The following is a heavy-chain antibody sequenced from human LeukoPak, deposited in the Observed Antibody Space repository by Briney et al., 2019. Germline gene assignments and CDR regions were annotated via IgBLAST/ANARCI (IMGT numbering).Heavy chain of an antibody. Sequence: GGSLRLSCAASGFTFSSSWMSWVRQAPGKGLGWLATIKPDGSEKYYVDSVKGRFTISRDNAKNSLYLQMNSLRAEDTAVYYCAVMGATPNFDSWGQGTLVTVSS. J-gene: IGHJ4*02. CDR1: GFTFSSSW. V-gene: IGHV3-7*01. CDR3: AVMGATPNFDS. CDR2: IKPDGSEK. D-gene: IGHD1-26*01.